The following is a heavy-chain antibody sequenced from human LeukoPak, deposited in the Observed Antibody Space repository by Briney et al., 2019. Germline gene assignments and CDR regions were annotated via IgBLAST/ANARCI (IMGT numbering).Heavy chain of an antibody. CDR2: IYWNDDK. D-gene: IGHD6-13*01. Sequence: SGPTLVNPTQTLTLTCTFSGLSLSTSGVGVGWIRQPPGKALEWLALIYWNDDKRYSPSLKSRLTITKDTSKNQEVLTMTNMDPVDTATYYCAHRPVSSSWLNWFDPWGQGTLVTVSS. V-gene: IGHV2-5*01. J-gene: IGHJ5*02. CDR1: GLSLSTSGVG. CDR3: AHRPVSSSWLNWFDP.